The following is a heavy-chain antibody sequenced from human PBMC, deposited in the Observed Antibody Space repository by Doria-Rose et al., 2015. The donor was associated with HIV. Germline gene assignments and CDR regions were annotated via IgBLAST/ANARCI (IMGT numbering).Heavy chain of an antibody. D-gene: IGHD1-1*01. CDR1: GGSFSGYY. Sequence: QVQLQQWGAGLVKPSETLSLTCAVFGGSFSGYYWSWIRQPPGKGLEWIGEINHSGSTNYQTFRKSRVTISLDTSKNLFSADTAVYYCARGFLRGGWNDVDYYYGMDVWGQGTTVTVSS. CDR3: ARGFLRGGWNDVDYYYGMDV. CDR2: INHSGST. J-gene: IGHJ6*02. V-gene: IGHV4-34*01.